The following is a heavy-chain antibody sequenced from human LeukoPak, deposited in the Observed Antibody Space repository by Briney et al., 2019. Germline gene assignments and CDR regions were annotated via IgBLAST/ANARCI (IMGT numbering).Heavy chain of an antibody. CDR2: FDPEDGET. Sequence: GASVKVSCKVSGYTLTELSMHWVRQAPGKGLEWMGGFDPEDGETIYAQKFQGRVTMTEDTSTDTAYMELSSLRSEDTAVYYCATGGYYDSSGYYHIRPRHYFDYWGQGTLVTVSS. D-gene: IGHD3-22*01. CDR3: ATGGYYDSSGYYHIRPRHYFDY. CDR1: GYTLTELS. J-gene: IGHJ4*02. V-gene: IGHV1-24*01.